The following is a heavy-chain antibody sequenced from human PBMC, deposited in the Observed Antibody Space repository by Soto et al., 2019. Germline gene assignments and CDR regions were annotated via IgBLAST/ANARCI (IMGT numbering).Heavy chain of an antibody. Sequence: WGSLRLSCAASGFTFSSYAMHWVRQAPGKGLEWVAIISYDGSYKYYADSVKVRFTISRDNSNNTLYLQMNSLRAEDTAVYYCARGDVLRFLEWFTRYGMDVWGQGTTVTVSS. V-gene: IGHV3-30-3*01. J-gene: IGHJ6*02. CDR3: ARGDVLRFLEWFTRYGMDV. CDR2: ISYDGSYK. D-gene: IGHD3-3*01. CDR1: GFTFSSYA.